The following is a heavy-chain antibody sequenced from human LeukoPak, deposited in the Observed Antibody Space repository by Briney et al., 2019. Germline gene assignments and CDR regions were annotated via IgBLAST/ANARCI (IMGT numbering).Heavy chain of an antibody. CDR2: ICYSGST. J-gene: IGHJ4*02. V-gene: IGHV4-59*01. Sequence: KPSETLSLTCTVSGGSISSYYWSWIRQPPGKGLEWIGYICYSGSTNYNPSLKSRVTISVDTSKNQFSLKLSSVTAADTAVYYCARGLLDDYWGQGTLVTVSS. CDR1: GGSISSYY. CDR3: ARGLLDDY. D-gene: IGHD3-3*02.